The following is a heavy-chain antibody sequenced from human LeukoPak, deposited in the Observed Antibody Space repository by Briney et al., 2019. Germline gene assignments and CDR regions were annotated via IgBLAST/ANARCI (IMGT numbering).Heavy chain of an antibody. J-gene: IGHJ5*02. CDR2: IYHTGST. CDR1: GYSINSSSS. CDR3: ARGDLGTSIFGVVFAIWFDP. D-gene: IGHD3-3*01. Sequence: SETLSLTCALPGYSINSSSSWTWIRPPPGKGLEWIGNIYHTGSTYYNPSLKSPVTISTDTSKDEFSLKLSSVTAADTAVYYCARGDLGTSIFGVVFAIWFDPWGQGTLVTVS. V-gene: IGHV4-38-2*01.